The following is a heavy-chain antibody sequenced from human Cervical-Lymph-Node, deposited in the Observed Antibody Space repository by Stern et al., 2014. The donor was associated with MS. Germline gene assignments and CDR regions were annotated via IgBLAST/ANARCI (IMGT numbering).Heavy chain of an antibody. V-gene: IGHV1-69*06. D-gene: IGHD3-10*01. CDR1: GG. J-gene: IGHJ5*02. CDR3: ARGSGDNWFGP. CDR2: VIPFVGTS. Sequence: QVQLGQSGAEVKKPGSSVKVSCKSSGGISWVRQAPGQGLEWMGGVIPFVGTSNYAQKFQGRVTITAATSTNQTYLHLSRLTSADTAVYYCARGSGDNWFGPWGQGPLVTVSS.